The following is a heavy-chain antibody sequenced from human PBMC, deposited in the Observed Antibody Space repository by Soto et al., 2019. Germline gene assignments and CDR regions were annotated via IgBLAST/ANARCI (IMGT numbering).Heavy chain of an antibody. CDR2: MSFDETKK. V-gene: IGHV3-30-3*01. D-gene: IGHD3-22*01. CDR1: GFTFSNYA. Sequence: QVRVVESGGGVVQPGRFLRLSCAASGFTFSNYAMHWVRQAPGKGLEWVAVMSFDETKKYHAASVEGRFTISRDNSQNTLDLQMNSLRAEDTALYYCARSHAPYYYDTTGFFFGLDVWGQGTTVVVSS. J-gene: IGHJ6*02. CDR3: ARSHAPYYYDTTGFFFGLDV.